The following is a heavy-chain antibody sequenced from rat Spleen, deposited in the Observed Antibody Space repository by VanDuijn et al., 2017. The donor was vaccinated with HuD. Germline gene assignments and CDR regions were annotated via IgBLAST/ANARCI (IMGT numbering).Heavy chain of an antibody. Sequence: QVQLKESGPGLVQPSQTLSLTCTVAGFSLTSYNVHWVRQPPGKGLEWMGVIWTGGSTDYNSALKSRLSISRDTSKSQVFLKMDSLQPEDTGTYYCVRHNYYFDYWGQGVMVTVSS. D-gene: IGHD1-4*01. CDR2: IWTGGST. CDR1: GFSLTSYN. V-gene: IGHV2-30*01. J-gene: IGHJ2*01. CDR3: VRHNYYFDY.